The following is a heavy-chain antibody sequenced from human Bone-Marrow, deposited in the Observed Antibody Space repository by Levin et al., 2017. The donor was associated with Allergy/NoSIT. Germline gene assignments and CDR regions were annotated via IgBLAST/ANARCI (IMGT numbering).Heavy chain of an antibody. Sequence: PGGSLRLSCTASGFSFNSNAMNWVRQAPGKGLEWISYISPPGDSVSYADSVKGRFTISRDKAMGSLSLQMYNLRVDDTAVYYCARKFYNKLDIWGQGTLVTVSS. CDR2: ISPPGDSV. CDR3: ARKFYNKLDI. V-gene: IGHV3-48*01. D-gene: IGHD1-1*01. CDR1: GFSFNSNA. J-gene: IGHJ5*02.